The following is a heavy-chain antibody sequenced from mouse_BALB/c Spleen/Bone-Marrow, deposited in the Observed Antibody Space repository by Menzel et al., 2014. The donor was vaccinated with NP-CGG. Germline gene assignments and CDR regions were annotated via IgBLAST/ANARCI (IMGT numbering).Heavy chain of an antibody. J-gene: IGHJ3*01. CDR1: GFTFSNYG. CDR2: INSNGGTT. D-gene: IGHD2-13*01. V-gene: IGHV5-6-3*01. CDR3: ARGLYYVAYGPGFAY. Sequence: DVKLVESGGGLVQPGGSLKLSCAASGFTFSNYGKSWVRQTPDKRLDLVATINSNGGTTYYPDSVKGRSTISRDNAKNTLYLQMSSLKSEDTAMYFCARGLYYVAYGPGFAYWGQGTLVTVSA.